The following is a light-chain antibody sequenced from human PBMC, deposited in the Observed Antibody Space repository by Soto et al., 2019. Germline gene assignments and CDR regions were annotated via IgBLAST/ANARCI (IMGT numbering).Light chain of an antibody. Sequence: DVVLTQTPLSSPVTLGQPASISCRSRQSLVHSEGNTYLSLLQQRPGQPPRLLIYKISNRFAWVPDRFSGSGAGTDFTLTISRVEAEDVGVYYCMQATGFPRTFGQGTKVEIK. CDR2: KIS. CDR3: MQATGFPRT. V-gene: IGKV2-24*01. J-gene: IGKJ1*01. CDR1: QSLVHSEGNTY.